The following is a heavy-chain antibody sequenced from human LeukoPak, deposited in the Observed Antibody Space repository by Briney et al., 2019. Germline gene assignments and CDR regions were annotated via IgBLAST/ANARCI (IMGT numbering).Heavy chain of an antibody. D-gene: IGHD5-24*01. J-gene: IGHJ5*02. CDR2: IIPIYGTA. CDR3: ATHTGGYNYWWFDI. Sequence: GASVKVSCKASGCTFINYPIIWVRQAPGRGLEWLGGIIPIYGTANYALMFQGRITLTAHESTATAYMELRSLTSDDTAMYFCATHTGGYNYWWFDIWGQGTLVSVSS. V-gene: IGHV1-69*13. CDR1: GCTFINYP.